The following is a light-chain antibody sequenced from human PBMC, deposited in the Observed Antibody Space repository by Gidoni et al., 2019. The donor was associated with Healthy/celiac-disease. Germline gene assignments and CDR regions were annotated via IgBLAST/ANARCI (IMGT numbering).Light chain of an antibody. CDR3: QQSYRTPIT. Sequence: DIQMTQPPSSLSAFVGARVTITCRASQSIRSYLNWYQQKPGKAPKLLIYAASSLQSGVPSRFSGSGSGTDFTLTISSLQPEDFATYYCQQSYRTPITFGRGTRLEIK. CDR2: AAS. J-gene: IGKJ5*01. V-gene: IGKV1-39*01. CDR1: QSIRSY.